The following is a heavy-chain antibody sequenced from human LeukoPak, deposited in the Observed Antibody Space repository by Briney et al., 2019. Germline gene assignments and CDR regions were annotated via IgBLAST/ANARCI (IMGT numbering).Heavy chain of an antibody. Sequence: PGGSLRLSCAVSGFSLSIHWMYWVPEAPGRGRWGVSRITSDSDGSGTTYADYVKGRFTICRDNAKNTLYLQMNSLRAEDTAVYYCAKWSTEGIYTFFDYWGQGTLVTVSS. V-gene: IGHV3-74*01. CDR1: GFSLSIHW. CDR2: ITSDSDGSGT. CDR3: AKWSTEGIYTFFDY. J-gene: IGHJ4*02. D-gene: IGHD3-16*01.